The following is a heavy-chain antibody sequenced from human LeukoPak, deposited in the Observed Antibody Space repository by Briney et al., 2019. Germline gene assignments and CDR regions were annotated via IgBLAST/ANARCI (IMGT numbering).Heavy chain of an antibody. CDR2: IKQDGSEK. D-gene: IGHD2-2*02. V-gene: IGHV3-7*01. Sequence: PGGSLRLSCAASGFTFSSYWMSWVRQAPGKGLEWVANIKQDGSEKYYVDSVKGRFTISRDNAKNSLYQQMNSLRAEDTAVYYCARSITSRGYCSSTSCYKWGFYYYYYMDVWGKGTTVTVSS. CDR3: ARSITSRGYCSSTSCYKWGFYYYYYMDV. J-gene: IGHJ6*03. CDR1: GFTFSSYW.